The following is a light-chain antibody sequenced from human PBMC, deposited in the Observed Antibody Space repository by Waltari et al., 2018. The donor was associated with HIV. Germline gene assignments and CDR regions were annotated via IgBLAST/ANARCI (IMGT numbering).Light chain of an antibody. CDR1: SSNIGRNT. CDR3: AVWGDSLNGPV. CDR2: SNN. Sequence: QSVLTQPPSASGTPGQRVTISCSGSSSNIGRNTVNWYQQLPGTAPKLLIYSNNQRPSWVPDRFSGSKSGTSASLAISGLQSEDEADYYCAVWGDSLNGPVFGGGTKLTVL. J-gene: IGLJ2*01. V-gene: IGLV1-44*01.